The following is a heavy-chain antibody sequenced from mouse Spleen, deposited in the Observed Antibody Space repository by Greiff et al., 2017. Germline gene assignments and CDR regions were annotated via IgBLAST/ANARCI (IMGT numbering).Heavy chain of an antibody. J-gene: IGHJ3*01. CDR1: GFTFSSYA. V-gene: IGHV5-6-2*01. Sequence: EVQLVESGGGLVKPGGSLKLSCAASGFTFSSYAMSWVRQTPEKRLEWVAAINSNGGSTYYPDTVKDRCTISRDNAKNTLYLQMSSLRSEDTALYYCARHNYSNSAWFAYWGQGTLVTVSA. CDR3: ARHNYSNSAWFAY. D-gene: IGHD2-5*01. CDR2: INSNGGST.